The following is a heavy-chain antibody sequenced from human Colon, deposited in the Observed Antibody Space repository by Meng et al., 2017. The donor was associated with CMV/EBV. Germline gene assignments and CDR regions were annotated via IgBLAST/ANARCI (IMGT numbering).Heavy chain of an antibody. Sequence: PLLKSKTEVKKLGDSGKDSWKASGNTLSTYVISWVRQAPGQGLEWMGWISANNGNTNYGKKFQGRVTMTTDTSTNTAYMELRSLRSDDTAVYYCATGGSPFFNPWGQGTLVTVSS. J-gene: IGHJ5*02. D-gene: IGHD3-10*01. CDR2: ISANNGNT. CDR1: GNTLSTYV. V-gene: IGHV1-18*01. CDR3: ATGGSPFFNP.